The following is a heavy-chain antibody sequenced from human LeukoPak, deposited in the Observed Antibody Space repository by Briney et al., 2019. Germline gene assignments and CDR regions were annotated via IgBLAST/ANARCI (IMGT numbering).Heavy chain of an antibody. CDR3: ARHRGKSRTAAGDEYFQH. V-gene: IGHV4-59*08. D-gene: IGHD6-13*01. CDR1: GAPLSSYY. CDR2: IYYDGST. J-gene: IGHJ1*01. Sequence: PSETLSLTCTVSGAPLSSYYWSWIRQSPGKGLEWIGYIYYDGSTNYNPSLQSRVTISVDTSKNQFSLKLSSVTAADTAVYYCARHRGKSRTAAGDEYFQHWGQGTLVTVSS.